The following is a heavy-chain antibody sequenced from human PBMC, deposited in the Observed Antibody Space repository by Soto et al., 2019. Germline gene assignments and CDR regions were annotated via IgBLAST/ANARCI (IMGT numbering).Heavy chain of an antibody. V-gene: IGHV4-39*01. J-gene: IGHJ5*02. CDR1: GFTFNTYN. Sequence: PGGSLRLSCAASGFTFNTYNMNWVRQPPGKELEWIGSIYYSGSTYYNPSLKSRVTISVDTSKNQFSLKLSSVTAADTAVYYCARHSVLRFLEWLSPPNWFDPWGQGTLVTVSS. D-gene: IGHD3-3*01. CDR3: ARHSVLRFLEWLSPPNWFDP. CDR2: IYYSGST.